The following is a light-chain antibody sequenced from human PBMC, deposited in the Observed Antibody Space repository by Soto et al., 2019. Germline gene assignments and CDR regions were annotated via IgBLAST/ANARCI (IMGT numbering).Light chain of an antibody. CDR1: QSIRSY. J-gene: IGKJ5*01. V-gene: IGKV1-39*01. Sequence: DIEMTQSPSSLSASVGDIVTITFRASQSIRSYLNWYQQKPGKAPKLLIYAASSLQSGVPSRVSGRGSGTDFTLTISSLQPDDFETYYCQQYNSYSVTFGQGTRLEI. CDR3: QQYNSYSVT. CDR2: AAS.